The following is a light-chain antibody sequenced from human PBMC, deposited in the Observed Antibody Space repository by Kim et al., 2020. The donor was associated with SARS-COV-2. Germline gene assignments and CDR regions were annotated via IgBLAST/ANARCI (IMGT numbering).Light chain of an antibody. CDR1: VSISNY. CDR2: DAS. CDR3: EQRSNGPPYS. V-gene: IGKV3-11*01. J-gene: IGKJ2*03. Sequence: LSPGERATLSGRANVSISNYLAWYQQRPGQAPRLLIYDASNRATGIPARFSGSGSGTDFTLTISRLEPEDFAVDYCEQRSNGPPYSFGEGTKLEI.